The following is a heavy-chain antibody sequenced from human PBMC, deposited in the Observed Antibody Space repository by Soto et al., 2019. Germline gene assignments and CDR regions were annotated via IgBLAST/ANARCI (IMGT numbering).Heavy chain of an antibody. CDR2: IDPSDSYT. CDR3: ARQLWFGELSSGANFDY. J-gene: IGHJ4*02. D-gene: IGHD3-10*01. V-gene: IGHV5-10-1*01. CDR1: GYSFTSYW. Sequence: PGKSLKISCQGSGYSFTSYWISWVRQMTGKGLEWMGRIDPSDSYTNYSPSFQGHVTISADKSISTAYLQWSSLKASDTAMYYCARQLWFGELSSGANFDYWGQGTLVTVSS.